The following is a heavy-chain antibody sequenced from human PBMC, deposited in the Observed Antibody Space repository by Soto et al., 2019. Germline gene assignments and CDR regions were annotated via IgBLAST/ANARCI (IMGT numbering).Heavy chain of an antibody. J-gene: IGHJ4*02. CDR1: GGTFSSYA. D-gene: IGHD2-2*01. CDR3: AREPIGYCSSTSCQIGGGDGY. CDR2: IIPIFGTA. V-gene: IGHV1-69*01. Sequence: QVQLVQSGAEVKKPGSSVKVSCKASGGTFSSYAISWVRQAPGQGLEWMGGIIPIFGTANYAQKFQGRVTITADESTSTAYMELSSLRSEDTAVYYCAREPIGYCSSTSCQIGGGDGYWGQGTLVTVSS.